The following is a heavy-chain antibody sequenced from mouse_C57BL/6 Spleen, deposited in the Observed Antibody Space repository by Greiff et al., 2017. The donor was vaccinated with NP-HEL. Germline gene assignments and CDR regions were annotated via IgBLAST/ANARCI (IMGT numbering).Heavy chain of an antibody. D-gene: IGHD2-5*01. CDR3: TRSYYSNYGGDYYAMDY. Sequence: QVQLKQSGAELVRPGASVTLSCKASGYTFTDYEMHWVKQTPVHGLEWIGAIDPETGGTAYNQKFKGKAILTADKSSSTAYMELRSLASEDSVVYYCTRSYYSNYGGDYYAMDYWGQGTSVTVSS. V-gene: IGHV1-15*01. J-gene: IGHJ4*01. CDR2: IDPETGGT. CDR1: GYTFTDYE.